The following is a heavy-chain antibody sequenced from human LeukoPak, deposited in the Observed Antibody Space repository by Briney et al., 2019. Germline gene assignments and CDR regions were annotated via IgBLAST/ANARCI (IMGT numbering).Heavy chain of an antibody. Sequence: GGSLRLSCAVSGFSVNNNYLSWVRQAPGRGLEWVSVIYGGSNNTHYADSVKGRFTISRDNSRNTVYLHMDSLRAGDTATYYCAREFRQTYSSGWSLDYWGQGTLVTVSS. CDR3: AREFRQTYSSGWSLDY. V-gene: IGHV3-53*01. J-gene: IGHJ4*02. D-gene: IGHD6-19*01. CDR1: GFSVNNNY. CDR2: IYGGSNNT.